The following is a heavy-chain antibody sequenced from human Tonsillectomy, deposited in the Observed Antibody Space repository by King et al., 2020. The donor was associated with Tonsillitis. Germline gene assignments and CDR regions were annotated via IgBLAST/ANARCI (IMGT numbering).Heavy chain of an antibody. J-gene: IGHJ5*02. Sequence: VQLVESGGGLVRPGGSLRLSCAASGFTFSNYVMSWVRQAPGKGLEWVSAINIRGDSTYYADSVKGRFTISRDNSKNTLSLQMNSLRAEDTAIYYCAKAGQGQDMIFYPWGQGTLVTASS. CDR3: AKAGQGQDMIFYP. CDR1: GFTFSNYV. D-gene: IGHD3/OR15-3a*01. V-gene: IGHV3-23*04. CDR2: INIRGDST.